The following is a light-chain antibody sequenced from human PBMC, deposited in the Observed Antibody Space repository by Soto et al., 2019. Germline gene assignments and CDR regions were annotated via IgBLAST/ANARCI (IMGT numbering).Light chain of an antibody. V-gene: IGKV3-20*01. CDR1: QSINNKY. CDR3: QLYSGSPWT. J-gene: IGKJ1*01. CDR2: GVS. Sequence: EIVLTQSPGTLSLSPGERATLSCRASQSINNKYLAWYQQEPGQTPRLLIHGVSIRATGIPDRFSGSGSGPEFTLTISRLEPEDFAVYYCQLYSGSPWTFGQGTEVEIK.